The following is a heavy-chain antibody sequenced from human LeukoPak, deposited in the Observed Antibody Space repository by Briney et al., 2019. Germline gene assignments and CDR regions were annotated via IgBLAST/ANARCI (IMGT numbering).Heavy chain of an antibody. CDR2: TRNKANSYTT. CDR3: ARGRSHDILTGYSRYYYYYGMDV. V-gene: IGHV3-72*01. Sequence: GGSLRLSCAASGFTFSDHYMDWVRQAPGKGLEWVGRTRNKANSYTTEYAASVKGRFTISRDDSKNSLYPQMNSLKTEDTAVYYCARGRSHDILTGYSRYYYYYGMDVWGQGTTVTVSS. CDR1: GFTFSDHY. J-gene: IGHJ6*02. D-gene: IGHD3-9*01.